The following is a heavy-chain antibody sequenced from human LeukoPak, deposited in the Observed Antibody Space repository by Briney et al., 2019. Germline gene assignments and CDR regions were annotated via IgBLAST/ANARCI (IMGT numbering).Heavy chain of an antibody. CDR1: GLTFSSNG. V-gene: IGHV3-30*03. J-gene: IGHJ6*02. CDR2: ISNDGSST. CDR3: ASRNSGMDV. Sequence: PGGSLSLSCAPSGLTFSSNGVHWVRQAPGRGLEWVASISNDGSSTHYPDSVRGRFTISRDNSKNMVYLQVNSLRAEDTALYSCASRNSGMDVWGQGTTVTVS.